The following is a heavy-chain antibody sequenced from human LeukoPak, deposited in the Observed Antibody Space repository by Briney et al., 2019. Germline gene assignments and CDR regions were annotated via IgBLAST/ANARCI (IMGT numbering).Heavy chain of an antibody. CDR1: GGSISSGDYY. CDR3: ARWLTPERFDY. V-gene: IGHV4-30-4*08. Sequence: SETLSLTCTVSGGSISSGDYYWSWIRQPPGKGLEWIGYIYYSGTTYYNPSLKSRVTISIDTSKNQFSLKLSSVPAADTAVYYCARWLTPERFDYWGQGTLVTVSS. D-gene: IGHD4-23*01. CDR2: IYYSGTT. J-gene: IGHJ4*02.